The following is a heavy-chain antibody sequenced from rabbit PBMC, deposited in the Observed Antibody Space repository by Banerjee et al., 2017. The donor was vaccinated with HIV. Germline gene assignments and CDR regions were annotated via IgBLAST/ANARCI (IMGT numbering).Heavy chain of an antibody. D-gene: IGHD4-2*01. Sequence: QEQLEESGGDLVKPEGSLTLTCTASGFSFSSSYWMSWVRQAPGKGLEWIGCIYNGDGSTYYASWAKGRFTISKTSSTTVTLQMTSLTAADTATYFCARGYVGMDLWGPGTLVTVS. V-gene: IGHV1S45*01. CDR2: IYNGDGST. CDR1: GFSFSSSYW. J-gene: IGHJ6*01. CDR3: ARGYVGMDL.